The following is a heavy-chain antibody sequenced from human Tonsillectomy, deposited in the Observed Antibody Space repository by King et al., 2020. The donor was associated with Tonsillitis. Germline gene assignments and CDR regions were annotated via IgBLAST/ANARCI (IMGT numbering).Heavy chain of an antibody. CDR1: GFPFSTYA. Sequence: DVQLVESGGGLVQSGGSLRLSCAASGFPFSTYAMSWVRQAPGKGLEWVSVISGCGGGTYYAYSVKGRFTISRDNSKNTLYLQMTSLRAEDTAVYYCARRVTALDYWGQGTLVTVSS. V-gene: IGHV3-23*04. J-gene: IGHJ4*02. CDR2: ISGCGGGT. D-gene: IGHD2-21*02. CDR3: ARRVTALDY.